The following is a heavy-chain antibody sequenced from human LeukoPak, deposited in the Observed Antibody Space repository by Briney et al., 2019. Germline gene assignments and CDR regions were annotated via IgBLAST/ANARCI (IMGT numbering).Heavy chain of an antibody. CDR2: IWYDGSNK. J-gene: IGHJ4*02. CDR1: GFTFSSYG. Sequence: PGGSLRLSCAASGFTFSSYGMHWVRQAPGKGLEWVAVIWYDGSNKYYADSVKGRFTISRDNSKNTLYLQMNSLRAEDTAVYYCASHGFTGYCSGGSCYSSDYWGQGTLVTVSS. D-gene: IGHD2-15*01. V-gene: IGHV3-33*01. CDR3: ASHGFTGYCSGGSCYSSDY.